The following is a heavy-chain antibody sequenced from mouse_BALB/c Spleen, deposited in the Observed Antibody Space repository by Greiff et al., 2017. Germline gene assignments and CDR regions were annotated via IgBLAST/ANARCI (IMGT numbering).Heavy chain of an antibody. J-gene: IGHJ2*01. CDR1: GFTFSSFG. V-gene: IGHV5-17*02. Sequence: EVQLVESGGGLVQPGGSRKLSCAASGFTFSSFGMHWVRQAPEKGLEWVAYISSGSSTIYYADTVKGRFTISRDNPKNTLFLQMTSLRSEDTAMYYCARWGDYFDYWGQGTTLTVSS. CDR2: ISSGSSTI. CDR3: ARWGDYFDY.